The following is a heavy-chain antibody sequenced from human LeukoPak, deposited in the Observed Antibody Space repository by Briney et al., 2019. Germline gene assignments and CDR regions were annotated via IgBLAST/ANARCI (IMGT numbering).Heavy chain of an antibody. V-gene: IGHV3-43D*03. CDR1: GFTFDDYI. CDR3: AKVGIAVSDTYYFDY. D-gene: IGHD6-19*01. CDR2: ISWDGSST. J-gene: IGHJ4*02. Sequence: PGGSLRLSCAASGFTFDDYIMHWVRQAPGKGLEWVSLISWDGSSTYYADSVKGRFTISRDHSKNSLYLQMNSLRAEDTAFYFCAKVGIAVSDTYYFDYWGQGTLVTVSS.